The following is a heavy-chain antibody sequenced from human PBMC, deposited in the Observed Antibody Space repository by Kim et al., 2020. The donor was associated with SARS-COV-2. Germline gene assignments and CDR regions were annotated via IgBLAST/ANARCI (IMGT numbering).Heavy chain of an antibody. Sequence: ASVKVSCKASGYTFTSYAMNWVRQAPGQGLEWMGWINTNTGNPTYAQGFTGWFVFSLDTSVSTAYLQISSLKAEDTAVYYCARDGRDTIFGVVINYYYGMDVWGQGTTVTVSS. CDR2: INTNTGNP. D-gene: IGHD3-3*01. CDR1: GYTFTSYA. J-gene: IGHJ6*02. CDR3: ARDGRDTIFGVVINYYYGMDV. V-gene: IGHV7-4-1*02.